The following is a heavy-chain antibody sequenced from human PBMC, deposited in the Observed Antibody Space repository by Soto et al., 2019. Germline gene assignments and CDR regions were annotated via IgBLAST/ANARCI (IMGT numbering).Heavy chain of an antibody. Sequence: PSETLSLTCTVSGGSIISYYWSWIRQPAGKGLEWIGRIYTSGSTNYNPSLKSRVTMSVDTSKNQFSLKLSSVTAADTAVYYCARAGFPRGVIIGNWFDPWGQGTLVTVSS. J-gene: IGHJ5*02. CDR2: IYTSGST. CDR3: ARAGFPRGVIIGNWFDP. CDR1: GGSIISYY. V-gene: IGHV4-4*07. D-gene: IGHD3-10*01.